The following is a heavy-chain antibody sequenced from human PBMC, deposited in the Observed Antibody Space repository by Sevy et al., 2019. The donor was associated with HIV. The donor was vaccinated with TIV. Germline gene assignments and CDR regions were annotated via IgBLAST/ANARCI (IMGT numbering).Heavy chain of an antibody. CDR2: ISSNGGST. CDR1: GFTFSSYA. D-gene: IGHD2-2*01. V-gene: IGHV3-64*01. J-gene: IGHJ3*02. Sequence: GGSLRLSCAASGFTFSSYAMHWVRQAPGKGLEYVSAISSNGGSTYYANSVKGRFTISRDNSKNTLYLQMGSLRAEDMAVYYCARDRCSSTSCYESIAAAGDFDIWGQGTMVTVSS. CDR3: ARDRCSSTSCYESIAAAGDFDI.